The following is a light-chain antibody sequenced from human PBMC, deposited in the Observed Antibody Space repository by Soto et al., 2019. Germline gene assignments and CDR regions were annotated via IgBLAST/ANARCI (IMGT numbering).Light chain of an antibody. J-gene: IGLJ3*02. CDR2: INN. CDR1: DSNVGSTG. CDR3: SAWDDSLHVWL. Sequence: QSVLTQPPSASGAPGQRVTISCSGIDSNVGSTGVNWYQQVPGTAPKLLIFINNQRPSGVPDRFSGSKSGTSASLAISGLQAEDEADYYCSAWDDSLHVWLFGGGTKLTVL. V-gene: IGLV1-44*01.